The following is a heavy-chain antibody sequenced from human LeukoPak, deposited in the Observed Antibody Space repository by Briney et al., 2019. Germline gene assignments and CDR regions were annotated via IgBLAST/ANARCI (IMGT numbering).Heavy chain of an antibody. CDR3: ARQRSSDWLLLYPDY. D-gene: IGHD3-9*01. CDR1: GGSISSSSYY. Sequence: SETLSLTCTVSGGSISSSSYYWGWIRQPPGKGLEWIGSIYYSGSTYYNPSLKSRVTISVDTSKNQFSLKLSSVTAADTAVYYCARQRSSDWLLLYPDYWGQGTLVTVSS. CDR2: IYYSGST. J-gene: IGHJ4*02. V-gene: IGHV4-39*01.